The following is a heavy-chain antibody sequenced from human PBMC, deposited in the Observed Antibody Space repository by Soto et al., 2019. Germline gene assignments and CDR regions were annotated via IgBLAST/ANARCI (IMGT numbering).Heavy chain of an antibody. CDR2: VNPMLGMS. J-gene: IGHJ4*02. CDR1: GDTFNFHS. V-gene: IGHV1-69*04. D-gene: IGHD3-10*01. Sequence: QVQLVQSGAEMKRPGSSVKVSCKASGDTFNFHSINWVRQAPGLGLEWMGRVNPMLGMSNYAQRFQGRVTISADKSTSTAYMELSGLRSEDTAIYYCATSYGSGYRAFDYWGQGALVTVSS. CDR3: ATSYGSGYRAFDY.